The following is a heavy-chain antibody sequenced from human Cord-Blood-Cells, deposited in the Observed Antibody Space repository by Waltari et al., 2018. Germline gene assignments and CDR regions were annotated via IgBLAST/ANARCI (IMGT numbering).Heavy chain of an antibody. CDR2: ISSSSSYI. CDR3: ARGGAVAGTLGDAFDI. V-gene: IGHV3-21*01. J-gene: IGHJ3*02. D-gene: IGHD6-19*01. CDR1: GYTFSSHS. Sequence: EVQLVESGGGLVKRGGSLRLSCAAYGYTFSSHSMNWVRQAPGKGLEWVSSISSSSSYIYYADSVKGRFTISRDNAKNSLYLQMNSLRAEDTAVYYCARGGAVAGTLGDAFDIWGQGTMVTVSS.